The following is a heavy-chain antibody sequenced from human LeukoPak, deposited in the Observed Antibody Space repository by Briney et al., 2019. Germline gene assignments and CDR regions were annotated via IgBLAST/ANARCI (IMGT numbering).Heavy chain of an antibody. V-gene: IGHV1-2*02. D-gene: IGHD3-3*02. CDR2: INPNSGGT. J-gene: IGHJ4*02. Sequence: ASVKVSCKASRNTFTGYYMHWVRQAPGQGLEWMGWINPNSGGTNYAQKFQGRVTMTRDTSISTAYMELSRLRSDDTAVYYCARDLGSIFGVVMKRWGQGTLVTVSS. CDR3: ARDLGSIFGVVMKR. CDR1: RNTFTGYY.